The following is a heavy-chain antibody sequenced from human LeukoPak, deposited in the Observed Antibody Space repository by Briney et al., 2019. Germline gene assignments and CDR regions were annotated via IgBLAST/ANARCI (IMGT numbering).Heavy chain of an antibody. V-gene: IGHV1-2*06. CDR2: INPNSGGT. Sequence: ASVKVSCKASGYTFTGYYMHRVRQAPGQGLEWMGRINPNSGGTNYAQKFQGRVTMTRDTSISTAYMELSRLRSDDTAVYYCARETYSSGCYGMDVWGQGTTVTVSS. D-gene: IGHD6-19*01. CDR3: ARETYSSGCYGMDV. J-gene: IGHJ6*02. CDR1: GYTFTGYY.